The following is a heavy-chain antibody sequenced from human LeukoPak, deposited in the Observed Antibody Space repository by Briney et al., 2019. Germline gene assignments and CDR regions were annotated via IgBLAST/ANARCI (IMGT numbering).Heavy chain of an antibody. D-gene: IGHD5-12*01. CDR2: IYSGGRT. Sequence: GGSLSLSCVASGFTVSSNYMNWVRQAPGKGLEWVSIIYSGGRTYYADSVKGRFTISRDNSKNTLYLQMNSLRVEDTAVYYCARDEYEYAGWFDPWGQGTLVTVSS. CDR1: GFTVSSNY. J-gene: IGHJ5*02. CDR3: ARDEYEYAGWFDP. V-gene: IGHV3-66*01.